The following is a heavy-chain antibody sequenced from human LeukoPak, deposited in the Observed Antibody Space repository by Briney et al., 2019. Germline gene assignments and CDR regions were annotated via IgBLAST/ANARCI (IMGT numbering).Heavy chain of an antibody. V-gene: IGHV4-4*07. CDR2: ISGSGNT. CDR3: ARNHLVVVTAVRRAYYFDY. J-gene: IGHJ4*02. CDR1: GGSISSYY. D-gene: IGHD2-21*02. Sequence: SETLSLTCTVSGGSISSYYWSWIRQPAGKGLEWIGRISGSGNTNYNPSLKSRVTMSLDTSKNQFSLKLTSVTAADTAVYYCARNHLVVVTAVRRAYYFDYWGQGNLVTVSS.